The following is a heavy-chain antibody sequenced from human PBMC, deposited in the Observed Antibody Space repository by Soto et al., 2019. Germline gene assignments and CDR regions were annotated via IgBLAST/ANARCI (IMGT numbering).Heavy chain of an antibody. CDR1: GGSISSGGYY. Sequence: SSETLSLTCTVSGGSISSGGYYWSWIRQHPGKGLEWIGYIYYSGSTYYNPSLKSRVTISVDTSKNQFSLKLSSVTAADTAVYYCARHIDGSGINYYYYGMDVWGQGATVT. CDR3: ARHIDGSGINYYYYGMDV. CDR2: IYYSGST. J-gene: IGHJ6*02. D-gene: IGHD3-10*01. V-gene: IGHV4-39*01.